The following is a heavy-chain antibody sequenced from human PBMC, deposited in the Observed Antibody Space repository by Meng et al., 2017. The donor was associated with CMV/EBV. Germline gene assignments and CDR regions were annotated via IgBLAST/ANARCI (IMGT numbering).Heavy chain of an antibody. CDR3: ARDPSGCSGGSCYPALFDY. V-gene: IGHV3-21*01. CDR2: ISSSSSYI. Sequence: TFSSYSMNWVRHAPGKGLEWVSSISSSSSYIYYADSVKGRFTISRDNAKNSLYLQMNSLRAEDTAVYYCARDPSGCSGGSCYPALFDYWGQGTLVTVSS. J-gene: IGHJ4*02. D-gene: IGHD2-15*01. CDR1: TFSSYS.